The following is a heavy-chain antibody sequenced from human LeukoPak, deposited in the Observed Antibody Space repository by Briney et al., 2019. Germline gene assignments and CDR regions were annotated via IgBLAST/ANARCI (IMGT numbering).Heavy chain of an antibody. CDR2: ICGSSSYI. V-gene: IGHV3-21*04. D-gene: IGHD5-18*01. J-gene: IGHJ4*02. CDR1: GFPFSSYS. Sequence: GGSLRLSCAASGFPFSSYSMNWVRQAPGKGLEWVSSICGSSSYIYYADSVKGRYTISRDNAKNSLYLQMNSLRAEDTAVYYCANDLGWIQLSLGRGQGTLVTVSS. CDR3: ANDLGWIQLSLG.